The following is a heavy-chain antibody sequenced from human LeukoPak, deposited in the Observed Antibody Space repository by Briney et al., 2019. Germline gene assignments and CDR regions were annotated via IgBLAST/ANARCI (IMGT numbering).Heavy chain of an antibody. CDR3: ARIQASIAAKYYFDY. Sequence: SETLSLTCAVYGGSFSGYYWSWIRQPPGKGLEWIGEINHSGSTNYNPSLKSRVTISVDTSKNQFSLKLSSVTAADTAVYYCARIQASIAAKYYFDYWGQGTLVTVAS. V-gene: IGHV4-34*01. CDR1: GGSFSGYY. D-gene: IGHD6-6*01. CDR2: INHSGST. J-gene: IGHJ4*02.